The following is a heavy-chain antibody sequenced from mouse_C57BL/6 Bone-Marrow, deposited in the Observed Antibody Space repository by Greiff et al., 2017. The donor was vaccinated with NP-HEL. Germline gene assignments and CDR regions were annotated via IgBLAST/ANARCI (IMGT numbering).Heavy chain of an antibody. J-gene: IGHJ4*01. V-gene: IGHV1-20*01. CDR2: INPYNGDT. CDR3: ARLTTVVAKDYAMDY. Sequence: EVKLMESGPELVKPGDSVKISCKASGYSFTGYFMNWVMQSHGKSLEWIGRINPYNGDTFYNQKFKGKATLTVDKSSSTAHMELRSLTSEDSAVYYCARLTTVVAKDYAMDYWGQGTSVTVSS. D-gene: IGHD1-1*01. CDR1: GYSFTGYF.